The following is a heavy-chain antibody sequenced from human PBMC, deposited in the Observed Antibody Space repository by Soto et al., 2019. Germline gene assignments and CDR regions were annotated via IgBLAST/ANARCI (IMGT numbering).Heavy chain of an antibody. CDR3: AIVRPLRDCTRTSCLGAFDI. CDR2: ITDSGDTT. J-gene: IGHJ3*02. D-gene: IGHD2-2*01. CDR1: GFTFSSYA. V-gene: IGHV3-23*01. Sequence: EVQLLESGGGLVQRGGSLRLSCAASGFTFSSYAMSWVRQAPGKGLEWDSAITDSGDTTYYADSVKGRFTISRDNHKSTRYLQINSRRGKDTAVYYCAIVRPLRDCTRTSCLGAFDIWGQGTMVTGSS.